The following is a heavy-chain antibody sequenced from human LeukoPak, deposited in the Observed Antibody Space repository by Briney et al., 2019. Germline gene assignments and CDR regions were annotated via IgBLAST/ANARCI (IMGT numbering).Heavy chain of an antibody. V-gene: IGHV4-30-4*01. Sequence: PSETLSLTCTVSGGSISSSSYYWSWIRQPPGKGLEWIGYIYYSGSTYYNPSLKSRVTISVDTSKNQFSLKLSSVTAADTAVYYCARGNYYYGMDVWGQGTTVTVSS. CDR1: GGSISSSSYY. J-gene: IGHJ6*02. CDR2: IYYSGST. CDR3: ARGNYYYGMDV.